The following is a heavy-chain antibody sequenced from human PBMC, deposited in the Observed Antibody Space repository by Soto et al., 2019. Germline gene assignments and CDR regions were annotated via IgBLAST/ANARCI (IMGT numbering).Heavy chain of an antibody. CDR3: ARGGEGYNFGAVY. V-gene: IGHV1-18*01. CDR2: ISAYNGNT. Sequence: GASVKVSCKASGYTFTSYGISWVRQAPGQGLEWMGWISAYNGNTNYAQKLQGRVTMTTDTSTSTAYKELRSLRSVVTAVYYCARGGEGYNFGAVYWGQGTPVTVSS. D-gene: IGHD5-12*01. CDR1: GYTFTSYG. J-gene: IGHJ4*02.